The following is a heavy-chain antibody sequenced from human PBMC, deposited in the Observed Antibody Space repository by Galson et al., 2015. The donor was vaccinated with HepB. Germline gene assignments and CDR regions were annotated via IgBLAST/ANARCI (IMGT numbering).Heavy chain of an antibody. V-gene: IGHV3-48*02. J-gene: IGHJ6*03. CDR2: ISTSSTTI. CDR1: GFTFSTYS. Sequence: SLRLSCAASGFTFSTYSMNWARQAPGKGLEWVPYISTSSTTIYYADSVQGRFTISRDNAKNSLSLQMNSLRDDDTAVYYCARVQGDNYDFWSGYYKVHYYYIDVWGKGTTVTVSS. CDR3: ARVQGDNYDFWSGYYKVHYYYIDV. D-gene: IGHD3-3*01.